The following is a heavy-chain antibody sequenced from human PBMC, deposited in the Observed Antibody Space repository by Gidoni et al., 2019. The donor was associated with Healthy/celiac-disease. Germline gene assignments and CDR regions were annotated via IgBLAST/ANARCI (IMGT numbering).Heavy chain of an antibody. V-gene: IGHV4-34*01. J-gene: IGHJ6*02. D-gene: IGHD2-15*01. CDR1: GGSFSGYY. CDR2: INHTGST. CDR3: ARGRVDPVYCSGGSCYSRYYDYGMDV. Sequence: QVQLQQWGAGLLKPSETLSLTCAVYGGSFSGYYGSWIRQPTGQGLEWIGEINHTGSTNSHPSLKSRVTTSVATSKTPFSLTLSSSTAAYTAVYSCARGRVDPVYCSGGSCYSRYYDYGMDVWGQETTVTVSS.